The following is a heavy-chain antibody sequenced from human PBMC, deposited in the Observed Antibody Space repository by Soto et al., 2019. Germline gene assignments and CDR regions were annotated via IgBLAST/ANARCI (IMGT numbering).Heavy chain of an antibody. CDR2: ISAYNGNT. V-gene: IGHV1-18*01. CDR3: ARGSSCCSDDNWFDP. D-gene: IGHD2-15*01. Sequence: ASVKVSCKASGYTFTSYGISWVRQAPGQGLEWMGWISAYNGNTNYAQKLQGRVTMTTDTSTSTAYMELRSLRSDDTAVYYCARGSSCCSDDNWFDPWGQGTLVTVSS. J-gene: IGHJ5*02. CDR1: GYTFTSYG.